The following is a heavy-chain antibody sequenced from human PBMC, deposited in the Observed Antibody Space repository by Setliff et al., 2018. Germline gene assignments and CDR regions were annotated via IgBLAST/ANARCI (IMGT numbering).Heavy chain of an antibody. V-gene: IGHV3-9*03. CDR3: AKDYDSSGYPRYYFDY. D-gene: IGHD3-22*01. CDR1: GFTFSSYS. Sequence: GGSLRLSCAASGFTFSSYSMNWVRQAPGKGLEWVSGISWNSGSIGCADSVKGRFTISRDNAKNSLYLQMNSLRAEDMALYYCAKDYDSSGYPRYYFDYWGQG. J-gene: IGHJ4*02. CDR2: ISWNSGSI.